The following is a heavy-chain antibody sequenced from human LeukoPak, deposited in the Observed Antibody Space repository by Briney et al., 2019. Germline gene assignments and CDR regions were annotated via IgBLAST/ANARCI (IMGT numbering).Heavy chain of an antibody. Sequence: AGGSLRLSCAAPGFTFSTYAIHWVRQAPGKGLEWVAVISDDGSNKLYADSVKGRFTISRDNAKNTLYLQMNSLRPEDTAVYYCARALLEEATEFDYWGQGTLVTVSS. CDR2: ISDDGSNK. J-gene: IGHJ4*02. D-gene: IGHD1-14*01. V-gene: IGHV3-30-3*01. CDR3: ARALLEEATEFDY. CDR1: GFTFSTYA.